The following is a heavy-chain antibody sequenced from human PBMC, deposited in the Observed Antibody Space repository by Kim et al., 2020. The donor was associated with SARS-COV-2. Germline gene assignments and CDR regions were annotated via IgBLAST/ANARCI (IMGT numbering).Heavy chain of an antibody. CDR3: ARGSRRMVRGTLFDY. Sequence: SETLSLTCAVYGGSFSGYYWSWIRQPPGKGLEWIGEINHSGSTNYNPSLKSRVTISVDTSKNQFSLKLSSVTAADTAVYYCARGSRRMVRGTLFDYWGQGTLGTVSS. D-gene: IGHD3-10*01. CDR1: GGSFSGYY. J-gene: IGHJ4*02. V-gene: IGHV4-34*01. CDR2: INHSGST.